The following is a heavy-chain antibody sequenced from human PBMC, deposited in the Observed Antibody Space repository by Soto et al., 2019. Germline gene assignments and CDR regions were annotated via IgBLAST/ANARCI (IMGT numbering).Heavy chain of an antibody. V-gene: IGHV1-69*13. J-gene: IGHJ6*02. CDR1: GGTFSSYA. CDR2: IIPIFGTA. CDR3: AIAARYYYYYYGMDV. D-gene: IGHD6-6*01. Sequence: SVKVSCKASGGTFSSYAISWVRQAPGQGLEWMGGIIPIFGTANYAQKFQGRATITADESTSTAYMELSSLRSEDTAVYYCAIAARYYYYYYGMDVWGQGTTVTVSS.